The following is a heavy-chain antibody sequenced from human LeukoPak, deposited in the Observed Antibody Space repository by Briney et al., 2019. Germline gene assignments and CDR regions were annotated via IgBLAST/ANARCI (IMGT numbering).Heavy chain of an antibody. CDR3: ALAPNSNWFDF. CDR1: GDSTSNFY. CDR2: IHYSGSS. J-gene: IGHJ5*01. Sequence: PSETLSLTCTVSGDSTSNFYWNWIRQSPGKGLEWIGNIHYSGSSVYNPSLKSRGTISIDTSRRQFFLKLASVTAADTAVYFCALAPNSNWFDFWGPGTLVTVSS. V-gene: IGHV4-59*03. D-gene: IGHD2-8*01.